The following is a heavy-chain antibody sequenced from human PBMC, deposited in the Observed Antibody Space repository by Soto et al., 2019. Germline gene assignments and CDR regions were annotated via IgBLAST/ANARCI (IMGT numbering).Heavy chain of an antibody. CDR1: GESFSGYI. V-gene: IGHV4-34*01. CDR2: INHSGSA. D-gene: IGHD6-19*01. CDR3: ARGLITGSHYSGGWYYFDS. J-gene: IGHJ4*02. Sequence: QVQLQQSGAGLLKPSETLSLTCAVYGESFSGYIWTWIRQTPGKGLQWIGQINHSGSASYNPSLKSQVTLSVHPSNSQFSLELSSVTAADTAVYYCARGLITGSHYSGGWYYFDSWGQGTQVTVSS.